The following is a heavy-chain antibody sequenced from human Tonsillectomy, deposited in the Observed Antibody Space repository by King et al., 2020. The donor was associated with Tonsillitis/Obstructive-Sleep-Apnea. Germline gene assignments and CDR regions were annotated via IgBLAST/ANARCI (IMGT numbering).Heavy chain of an antibody. CDR1: GGSISSSSYY. J-gene: IGHJ4*02. Sequence: PLQESGPGLVKPSETLSLTCTVSGGSISSSSYYWGWIRPPPGKGLEWIGSIYYSGSNYYNPSLKSRVTISVDTSKNQFSLKLSSVTAADTAVYYCARQSYSGSYDYWGQGTLVTVSS. V-gene: IGHV4-39*01. D-gene: IGHD1-26*01. CDR3: ARQSYSGSYDY. CDR2: IYYSGSN.